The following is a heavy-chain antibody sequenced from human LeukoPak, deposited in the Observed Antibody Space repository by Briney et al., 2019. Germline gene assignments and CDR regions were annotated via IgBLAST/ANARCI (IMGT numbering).Heavy chain of an antibody. D-gene: IGHD3-10*01. V-gene: IGHV3-48*03. CDR1: GFTFSSYE. Sequence: PGGSLRLSCAASGFTFSSYEMNWVRQGPGKGLEWISYITTTDTTKYYTDSVKGRFTISRDNAKNSLYLQMHSLRAEDTAVYYCVRGGFVFDIWGQGTVVTVSS. CDR2: ITTTDTTK. J-gene: IGHJ3*02. CDR3: VRGGFVFDI.